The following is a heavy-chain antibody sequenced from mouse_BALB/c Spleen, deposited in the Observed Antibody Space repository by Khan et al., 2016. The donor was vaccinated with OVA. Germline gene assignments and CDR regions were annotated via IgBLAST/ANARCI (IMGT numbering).Heavy chain of an antibody. Sequence: EVQLLESGPGLVKPSQSLSLTCTVTGYSITSDYAWNWIRQFPGNKLEWMGFISYSGNTNYNPSLKSRISISRDTSKNQFFLQLNSVTTEDAATYYGARVYRGYFDYWGQGTTLTVSS. J-gene: IGHJ2*01. D-gene: IGHD2-14*01. CDR1: GYSITSDYA. CDR2: ISYSGNT. V-gene: IGHV3-2*02. CDR3: ARVYRGYFDY.